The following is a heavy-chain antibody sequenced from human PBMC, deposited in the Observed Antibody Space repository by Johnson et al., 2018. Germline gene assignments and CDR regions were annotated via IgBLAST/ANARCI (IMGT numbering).Heavy chain of an antibody. V-gene: IGHV1-69*01. J-gene: IGHJ6*02. D-gene: IGHD3-10*01. CDR3: AKVSGSGNYYYYYYAMDV. Sequence: QVQLQESGAEVKKPGSSVKVSCKASGGTFSSYAISWVRQAPGQGLEWMGGIIPIFGTANYAQKFQGRVTITADESTSTAYMELSSLRSEDTAVYYWAKVSGSGNYYYYYYAMDVWGQGTTVTVSS. CDR1: GGTFSSYA. CDR2: IIPIFGTA.